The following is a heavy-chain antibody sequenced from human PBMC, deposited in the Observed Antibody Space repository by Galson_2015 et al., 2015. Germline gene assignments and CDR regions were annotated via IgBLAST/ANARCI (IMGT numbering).Heavy chain of an antibody. J-gene: IGHJ4*02. CDR3: AKDDLFYCGGDCYIDY. CDR1: GFTFRSYA. D-gene: IGHD2-21*02. CDR2: ISGSGGST. Sequence: SLRLSCAASGFTFRSYAMSWVRQAPGKGLEWVSAISGSGGSTYYADSVKGRFTISRDNSKNTLYLQMNSLRAEDTAVYYCAKDDLFYCGGDCYIDYWGQGTLVTVSS. V-gene: IGHV3-23*01.